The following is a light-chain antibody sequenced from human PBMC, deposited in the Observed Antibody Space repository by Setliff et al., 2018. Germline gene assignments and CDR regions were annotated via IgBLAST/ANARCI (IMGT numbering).Light chain of an antibody. Sequence: QSALTQPPSASGSPGQSVTISCTGTSGDVFGYNYVSWYQQHPGKAPKLMIYEVTKRPSGVPDRFSGSKSGNTASLTVSGLQAEDEADYYCLSYTSETTHALFAGGTK. CDR3: LSYTSETTHAL. CDR1: SGDVFGYNY. J-gene: IGLJ2*01. CDR2: EVT. V-gene: IGLV2-8*01.